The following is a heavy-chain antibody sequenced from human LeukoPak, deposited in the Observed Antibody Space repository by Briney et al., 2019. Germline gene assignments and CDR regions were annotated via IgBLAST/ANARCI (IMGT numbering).Heavy chain of an antibody. Sequence: GGSLRLSCAASGFTFSSYAMSWVRQAPGKGLEWVSAISGSGGSTYYADSVKGRFTISRDNSKNTLYLQMNSLRAEDTAVYYCARDSSYYYDSSGYPTWGDAFDIWGQGTMVTASS. CDR3: ARDSSYYYDSSGYPTWGDAFDI. CDR1: GFTFSSYA. D-gene: IGHD3-22*01. J-gene: IGHJ3*02. V-gene: IGHV3-23*01. CDR2: ISGSGGST.